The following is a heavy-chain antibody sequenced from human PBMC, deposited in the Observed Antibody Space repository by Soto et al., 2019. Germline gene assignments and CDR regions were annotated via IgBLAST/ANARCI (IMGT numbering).Heavy chain of an antibody. CDR3: ARATVVDRYYFDY. CDR1: GFTFRSYA. D-gene: IGHD4-17*01. J-gene: IGHJ4*02. CDR2: ISYDGSNK. Sequence: QVQLVESGGGVVQPGRSLRLSCAASGFTFRSYAMHWVRQAPGKGLEWVAVISYDGSNKYYADSVKGRFIISRDNSKNTLYLQMNSLRAEDTAVYYCARATVVDRYYFDYWGQGTLVTVSS. V-gene: IGHV3-30-3*01.